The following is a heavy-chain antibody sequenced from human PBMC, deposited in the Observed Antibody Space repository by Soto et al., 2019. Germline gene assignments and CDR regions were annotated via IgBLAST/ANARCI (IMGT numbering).Heavy chain of an antibody. CDR3: ARERTRGFDP. J-gene: IGHJ5*02. Sequence: SVKXSCKASGYTFTSYDINWVRQATGQGLEWMGWMNPNSGNTAYAQKFLGRVTMTRNTSISTAYMELSSLRSEDTAVYYCARERTRGFDPWGQGTLVTVSS. V-gene: IGHV1-8*01. CDR2: MNPNSGNT. CDR1: GYTFTSYD.